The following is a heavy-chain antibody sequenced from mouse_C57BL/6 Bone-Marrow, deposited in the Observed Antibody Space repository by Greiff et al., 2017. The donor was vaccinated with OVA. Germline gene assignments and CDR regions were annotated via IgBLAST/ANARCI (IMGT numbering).Heavy chain of an antibody. D-gene: IGHD1-1*01. CDR1: GFTFSDYG. CDR3: AKHYDGSSYAMDY. CDR2: ISSGSSTI. V-gene: IGHV5-17*01. J-gene: IGHJ4*01. Sequence: DVKVEESGGGLVKPGGSLKLSCAASGFTFSDYGMHWVRQAPEKGLEWVAYISSGSSTIYYADTVKGRFTISRDNAKNTLFLQMTSLRSEDTAMYYCAKHYDGSSYAMDYWGQGTSVTVSS.